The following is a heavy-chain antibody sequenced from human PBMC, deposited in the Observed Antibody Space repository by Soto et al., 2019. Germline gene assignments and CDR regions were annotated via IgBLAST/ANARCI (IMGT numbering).Heavy chain of an antibody. CDR2: INPNSGGT. D-gene: IGHD2-2*01. J-gene: IGHJ6*02. Sequence: VASVKVSCKASGYTFTGYYMHWVRQAPGQGLEWMGWINPNSGGTNYAQKFQGWVTMTRDTSISTAYMELSRLRSDDTAVYYCARGRYQLSYYGMDVWGQGTTVTVSS. V-gene: IGHV1-2*04. CDR3: ARGRYQLSYYGMDV. CDR1: GYTFTGYY.